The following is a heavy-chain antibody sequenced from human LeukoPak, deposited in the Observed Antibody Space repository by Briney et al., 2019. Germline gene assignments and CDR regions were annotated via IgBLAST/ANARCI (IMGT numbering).Heavy chain of an antibody. Sequence: GGSLRLSCAASGFTFTSYAMTWVRQAPGKGLEWVSSITGSSDSTYYADSVKGRFTISRDNSKNTLYLQMNSLRAEDTAVYYCARDRRMTTKTFFDYWGQGTLVTVSS. CDR2: ITGSSDST. CDR3: ARDRRMTTKTFFDY. J-gene: IGHJ4*02. D-gene: IGHD4-11*01. V-gene: IGHV3-23*01. CDR1: GFTFTSYA.